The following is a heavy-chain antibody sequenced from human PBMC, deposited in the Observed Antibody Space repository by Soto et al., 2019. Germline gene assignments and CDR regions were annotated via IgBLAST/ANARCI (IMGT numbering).Heavy chain of an antibody. CDR2: ISGSGGST. CDR1: GFTFDDYA. CDR3: AKPIGAGPFDY. D-gene: IGHD3-10*01. Sequence: GSLRLSCAASGFTFDDYATHWVRQAPGKGLEWVSAISGSGGSTYYADSVKGRFTISRDNSKNTLYLQMNSLRAEDTAVYYCAKPIGAGPFDYWGQGTLVTVSS. J-gene: IGHJ4*02. V-gene: IGHV3-23*01.